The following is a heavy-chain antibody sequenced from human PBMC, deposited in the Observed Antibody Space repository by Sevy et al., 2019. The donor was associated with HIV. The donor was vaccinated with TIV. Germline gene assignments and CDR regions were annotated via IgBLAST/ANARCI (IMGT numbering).Heavy chain of an antibody. CDR2: IIGTGNTI. Sequence: GGSLRLSCAASGFTFSSHSMNWVRQTPGKGLEWISYIIGTGNTIYYADSVKGRFTISRDNAKNSLYLQLNSLRDEDTAIYYCASVHPYYDSNVSDFWGQGSLVTVSS. CDR3: ASVHPYYDSNVSDF. D-gene: IGHD3-22*01. J-gene: IGHJ4*02. CDR1: GFTFSSHS. V-gene: IGHV3-48*02.